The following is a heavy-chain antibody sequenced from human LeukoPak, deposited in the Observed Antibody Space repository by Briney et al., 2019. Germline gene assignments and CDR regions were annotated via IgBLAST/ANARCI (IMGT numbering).Heavy chain of an antibody. CDR3: ARGKVVVVPAAIPPYYYYYMDV. CDR1: GGSFSGYY. D-gene: IGHD2-2*02. J-gene: IGHJ6*03. Sequence: SETLSLTCAVYGGSFSGYYWSWIRQPPGKGLEWIGEINHSGSTNYNPSLKSRVTISVDTSKNQLALKLSSVTAADTAVYYCARGKVVVVPAAIPPYYYYYMDVWGKGTTVTVSS. V-gene: IGHV4-34*01. CDR2: INHSGST.